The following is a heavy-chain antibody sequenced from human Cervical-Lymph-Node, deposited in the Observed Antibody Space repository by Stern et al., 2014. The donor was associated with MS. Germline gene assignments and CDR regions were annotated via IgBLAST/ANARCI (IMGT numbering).Heavy chain of an antibody. J-gene: IGHJ4*02. CDR1: GFTFTSYA. D-gene: IGHD5/OR15-5a*01. CDR3: VRERSSRGFDY. Sequence: VQLVESGGGVVQPGRALRVSCATAGFTFTSYAMNWVRQAPGKGLEWVAVISYDGNTKYYADSVKGRFTISRDNSKNPLFLQMSSLRPEDTAVYYCVRERSSRGFDYWGQGSLVTVSS. V-gene: IGHV3-30-3*01. CDR2: ISYDGNTK.